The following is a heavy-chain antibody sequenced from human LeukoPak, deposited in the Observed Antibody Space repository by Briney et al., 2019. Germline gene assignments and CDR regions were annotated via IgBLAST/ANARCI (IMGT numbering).Heavy chain of an antibody. CDR2: IYIGGST. J-gene: IGHJ4*02. CDR3: ASTEAYDYVWGSYRFSY. D-gene: IGHD3-16*02. V-gene: IGHV3-53*01. Sequence: GGSLRLSCAPSGFTVSSNYMSWVRHAPGKGLGWVSVIYIGGSTYYADSVKGRFTISRDNSKNTLYLQMNSLRAEDTAVYYCASTEAYDYVWGSYRFSYWGQGTLVTVSS. CDR1: GFTVSSNY.